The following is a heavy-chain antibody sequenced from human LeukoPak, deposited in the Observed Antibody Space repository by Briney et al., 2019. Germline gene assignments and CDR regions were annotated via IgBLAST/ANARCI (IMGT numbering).Heavy chain of an antibody. Sequence: GGSLRLSRAASGFTFSSYWMHWVRQVPGKGLVWVSRIKSDGSSTSYADLVKGRFTMSRDNTKNTLYLQMNSLRAEDTAVYYCARESRTDYYGDYWGQGTLVTVSS. CDR2: IKSDGSST. V-gene: IGHV3-74*01. D-gene: IGHD3-10*01. CDR3: ARESRTDYYGDY. J-gene: IGHJ4*02. CDR1: GFTFSSYW.